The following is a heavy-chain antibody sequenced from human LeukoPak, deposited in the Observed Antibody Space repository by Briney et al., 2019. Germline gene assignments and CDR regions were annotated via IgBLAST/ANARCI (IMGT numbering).Heavy chain of an antibody. CDR3: ARDRLNVLQFSPPDDY. D-gene: IGHD3-3*01. J-gene: IGHJ4*02. V-gene: IGHV1-46*01. CDR1: GYTLTRYY. Sequence: GASVKVSCKASGYTLTRYYMHWVRQAPGQGLEWMGIINPSGGSTHYARKFQGRVTMTRDTSTSTVYMQLNSVTSEDTAVYYCARDRLNVLQFSPPDDYWAREPWSPSPQ. CDR2: INPSGGST.